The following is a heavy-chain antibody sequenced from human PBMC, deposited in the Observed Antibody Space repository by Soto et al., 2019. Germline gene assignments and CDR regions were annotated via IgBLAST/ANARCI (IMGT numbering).Heavy chain of an antibody. Sequence: QLQLQESGPGLVKPSETLSLTCTVSGGSISSSSYYWGWIRQPPGKGLEWIGSIYYSGSTYYNPSLKSRVTISVDTSKNQFSLKLSSVTAADTAVYYCASHKCSSTSCYFGPWGQGTLVTVSS. CDR2: IYYSGST. CDR1: GGSISSSSYY. V-gene: IGHV4-39*01. J-gene: IGHJ5*02. CDR3: ASHKCSSTSCYFGP. D-gene: IGHD2-2*01.